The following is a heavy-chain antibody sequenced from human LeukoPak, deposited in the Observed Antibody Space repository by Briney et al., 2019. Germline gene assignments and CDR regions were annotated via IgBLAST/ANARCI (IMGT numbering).Heavy chain of an antibody. CDR3: AKSNSGSYHFYFDH. V-gene: IGHV3-23*01. D-gene: IGHD1-26*01. J-gene: IGHJ4*02. CDR1: GFTFNNYA. Sequence: LSGGSLKISCTASGFTFNNYAMSWVRQAPGKGLEWVSAISGSGDSTYYADSVKGRVTISRDNSKNTLYLQVNSLRAEDTALYYCAKSNSGSYHFYFDHWGQGTLVTVSS. CDR2: ISGSGDST.